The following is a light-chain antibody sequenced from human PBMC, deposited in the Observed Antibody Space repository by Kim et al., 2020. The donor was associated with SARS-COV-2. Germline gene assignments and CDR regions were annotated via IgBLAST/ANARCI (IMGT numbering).Light chain of an antibody. J-gene: IGLJ1*01. CDR3: QAWDSNTAV. CDR2: QDT. CDR1: KLGDAY. Sequence: VAPGQTARITCSGDKLGDAYACWYQQKPGQSPVLVIYQDTKRPSGIPERFSGSSSGNTATLTISGTQAMDEADYYCQAWDSNTAVFGTGTKVTVL. V-gene: IGLV3-1*01.